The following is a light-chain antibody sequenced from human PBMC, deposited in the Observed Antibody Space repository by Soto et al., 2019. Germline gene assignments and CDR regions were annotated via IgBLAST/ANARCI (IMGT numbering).Light chain of an antibody. Sequence: DIQMTQSPSSLSASVGDRVTITCRASQDINNYLAWYQQKPGKPPKLLIYAASTLQSGVPSRFSGGGSGTDFTLTINSLQPEDVATYYCQRYNNGRPVTCGPGTKV. CDR2: AAS. CDR1: QDINNY. V-gene: IGKV1-27*01. J-gene: IGKJ3*01. CDR3: QRYNNGRPVT.